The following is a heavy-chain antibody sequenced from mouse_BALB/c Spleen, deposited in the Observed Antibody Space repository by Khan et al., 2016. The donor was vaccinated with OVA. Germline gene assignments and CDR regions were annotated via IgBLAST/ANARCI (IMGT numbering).Heavy chain of an antibody. V-gene: IGHV1S41*01. CDR1: GYTFTSYW. D-gene: IGHD1-1*01. CDR3: TRSNYYGNSRYAMDY. J-gene: IGHJ4*01. CDR2: VSPGSGSP. Sequence: DLVKPGASVKLSCKASGYTFTSYWINWIKQRPGQGLEWIGRVSPGSGSPYYNEMFKGKATVTVDKSSSTDYIQLNSLSSDDSAVYFGTRSNYYGNSRYAMDYWGQGTSVTVSS.